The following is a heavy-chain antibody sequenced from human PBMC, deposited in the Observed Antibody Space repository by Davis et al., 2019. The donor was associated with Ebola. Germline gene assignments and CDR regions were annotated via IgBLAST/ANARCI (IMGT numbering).Heavy chain of an antibody. CDR3: ARNGAAAGTGFDY. CDR2: IIPIFGTA. J-gene: IGHJ4*02. CDR1: GGTFSSYA. Sequence: SVKVSCKASGGTFSSYAVSWVRQAPGQGLEWMGGIIPIFGTANYAQRFQGRVTITADESSSMVYMELSSLRSEDTAVYYCARNGAAAGTGFDYWGQGTLVTVSS. D-gene: IGHD6-13*01. V-gene: IGHV1-69*13.